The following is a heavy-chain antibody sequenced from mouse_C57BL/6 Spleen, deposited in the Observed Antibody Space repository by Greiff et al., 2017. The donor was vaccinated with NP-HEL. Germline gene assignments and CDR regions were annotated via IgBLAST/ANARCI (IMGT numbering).Heavy chain of an antibody. J-gene: IGHJ3*01. V-gene: IGHV5-4*01. CDR2: ISDGGSYT. D-gene: IGHD1-1*01. CDR1: GFTFSSYA. Sequence: EVQVVESGGGLVKPGGSLKLSCAASGFTFSSYAMSWVRQTPEKRLEWVATISDGGSYTYYPDNVKGRFTISRDNAKNNLYLQMSHLKSEDTAMYYCAREDYGSIFAYWGQGTLVTVSA. CDR3: AREDYGSIFAY.